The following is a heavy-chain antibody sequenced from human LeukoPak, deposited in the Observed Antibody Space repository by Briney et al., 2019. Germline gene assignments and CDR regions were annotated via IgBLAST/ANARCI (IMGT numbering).Heavy chain of an antibody. V-gene: IGHV3-48*01. Sequence: GGSLRLSCAASGFTFSSYSMNWVRQAPGKGLEWVSYISSSSSTIYYADSVKGRFTISRDNAKNSLYLQMNSLRAEDTAVYYCARGPYGDYGDGPNDYWGQGTLDTVSS. D-gene: IGHD4-17*01. CDR3: ARGPYGDYGDGPNDY. CDR2: ISSSSSTI. CDR1: GFTFSSYS. J-gene: IGHJ4*02.